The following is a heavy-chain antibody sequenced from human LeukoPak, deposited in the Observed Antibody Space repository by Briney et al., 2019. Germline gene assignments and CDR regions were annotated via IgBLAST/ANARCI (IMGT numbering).Heavy chain of an antibody. CDR2: ISYDGSNK. V-gene: IGHV3-30-3*01. CDR3: ASLVATARIDY. D-gene: IGHD5-12*01. Sequence: GGSLRLACAASGFTFSSYAMHWVGQAPGKGLERVAVISYDGSNKYYADSVKGRFTISRDNSKNTLYLQMNSLRAEDTAVYYCASLVATARIDYWGQGILVTVSS. CDR1: GFTFSSYA. J-gene: IGHJ4*02.